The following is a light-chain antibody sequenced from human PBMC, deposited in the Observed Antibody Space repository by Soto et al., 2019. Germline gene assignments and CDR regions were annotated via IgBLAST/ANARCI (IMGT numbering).Light chain of an antibody. CDR1: QSISSW. Sequence: DVHLTLSHTTLSASVGASVSITGRASQSISSWLACYQQKPGKAPKLLIFLASSLQTDVPSRFSGGGSGTEFTLAISSLQPEECATYYCVQHKTYPLTFGGGTKGDI. V-gene: IGKV1-5*01. CDR2: LAS. J-gene: IGKJ4*01. CDR3: VQHKTYPLT.